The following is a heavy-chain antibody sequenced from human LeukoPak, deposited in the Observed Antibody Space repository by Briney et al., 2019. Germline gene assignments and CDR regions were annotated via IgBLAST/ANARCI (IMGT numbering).Heavy chain of an antibody. CDR2: ISSSSSYI. CDR3: ASRDSLTGFFDY. V-gene: IGHV3-21*01. CDR1: GFTFSSYS. Sequence: PGGSLRLSCAASGFTFSSYSMNWVRQAPGKGLEWVSSISSSSSYIYYADSVKGRFTISRDNAKNSLYLQMNSLRAEDAAVYYCASRDSLTGFFDYWGQGTLVTVSS. J-gene: IGHJ4*02.